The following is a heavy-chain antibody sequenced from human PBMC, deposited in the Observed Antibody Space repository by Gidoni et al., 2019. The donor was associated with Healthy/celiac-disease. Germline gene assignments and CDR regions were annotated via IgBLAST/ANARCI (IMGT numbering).Heavy chain of an antibody. Sequence: EVQLVESGGGLVQPGGSLRLSCAASGFTFSSYDMHWVRQATGKGLEWVSAIGTAGDTYYPGSVKGRFTISRENAKNSLYLQMNSLRAEDTAVYYCAREYCSSTSCYFDYWGQGTLVTVSS. V-gene: IGHV3-13*01. CDR2: IGTAGDT. D-gene: IGHD2-2*01. CDR1: GFTFSSYD. J-gene: IGHJ4*02. CDR3: AREYCSSTSCYFDY.